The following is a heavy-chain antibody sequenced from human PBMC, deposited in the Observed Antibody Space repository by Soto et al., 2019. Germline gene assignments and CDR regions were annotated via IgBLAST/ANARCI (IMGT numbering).Heavy chain of an antibody. CDR3: TKDHGAVPLDYFDY. CDR2: IRRQSYGGTT. J-gene: IGHJ4*02. D-gene: IGHD3-16*01. Sequence: EVQLVESGGGLVQPGRSLRLSCTASGFTFGNYVMSWVRQAPGKGLEWVGFIRRQSYGGTTEYAASVKGRFTISRDDSKSIAYLQMNSLKTEDTAVYYCTKDHGAVPLDYFDYWGQGTLVTVSS. V-gene: IGHV3-49*04. CDR1: GFTFGNYV.